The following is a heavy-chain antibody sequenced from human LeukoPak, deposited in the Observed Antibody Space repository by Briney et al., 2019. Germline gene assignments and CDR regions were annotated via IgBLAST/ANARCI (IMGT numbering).Heavy chain of an antibody. Sequence: SQTLSLTCTVSGGSISSGGYYWSWIRQHPGKGLKWIGYSYYRWSSYYNPSLKSRVTISVDTSKNQFSLKLSSVTAADTAVYYCARRAVVVPAAPYDAFDIWGQGTMVTVSS. CDR3: ARRAVVVPAAPYDAFDI. CDR2: SYYRWSS. D-gene: IGHD2-2*01. CDR1: GGSISSGGYY. V-gene: IGHV4-31*03. J-gene: IGHJ3*02.